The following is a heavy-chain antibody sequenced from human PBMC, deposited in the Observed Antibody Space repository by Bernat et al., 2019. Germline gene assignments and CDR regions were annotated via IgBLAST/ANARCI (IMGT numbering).Heavy chain of an antibody. CDR2: ISYDGSNK. Sequence: QVQLVESGGGVVQPGRSLRLSCAASGLTFSSYAMHWVRQAPGKGLEWVAVISYDGSNKYYADSVKGRFTISRDNSKNTLYLQMNSLRAEDTAVYYCARDAGSGHGSGSYSRWFDPWGQGTLVTVSS. J-gene: IGHJ5*02. CDR1: GLTFSSYA. V-gene: IGHV3-30*01. CDR3: ARDAGSGHGSGSYSRWFDP. D-gene: IGHD3-10*01.